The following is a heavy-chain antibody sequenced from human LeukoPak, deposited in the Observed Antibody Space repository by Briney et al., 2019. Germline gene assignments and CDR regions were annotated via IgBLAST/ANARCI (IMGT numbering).Heavy chain of an antibody. Sequence: SETLSLTCTVSGGSISSYYWSWIRQPPGKALEWIGYIYYSESTNYNPSLKSRVTISVDTSKNQFSLKLSSVTAADTAVYYCARGPSQLPTRKRYYYGMDVWGKGTTVTVSS. D-gene: IGHD2-2*01. CDR3: ARGPSQLPTRKRYYYGMDV. J-gene: IGHJ6*04. CDR2: IYYSEST. V-gene: IGHV4-59*01. CDR1: GGSISSYY.